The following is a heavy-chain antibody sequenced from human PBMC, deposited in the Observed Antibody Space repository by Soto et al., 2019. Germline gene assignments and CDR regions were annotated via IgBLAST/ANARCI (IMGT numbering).Heavy chain of an antibody. V-gene: IGHV4-30-4*01. CDR1: GGSISSGDYY. J-gene: IGHJ4*01. CDR2: IYDSGIT. D-gene: IGHD3-3*01. Sequence: PSETLSLTCTVSGGSISSGDYYWSWIGQPPGKGLEWIGYIYDSGITYYNPSLKSRVTISVDTSKNHFSLKLSSVTATDTAVYYCASSPESDDFWNRLYYFDYWGHGTLVTSSS. CDR3: ASSPESDDFWNRLYYFDY.